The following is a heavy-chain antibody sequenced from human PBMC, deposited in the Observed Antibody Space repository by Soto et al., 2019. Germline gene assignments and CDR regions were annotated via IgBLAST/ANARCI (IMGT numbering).Heavy chain of an antibody. CDR3: ARGLYYDFWSGYYVSYYGMDV. V-gene: IGHV3-30-3*01. D-gene: IGHD3-3*01. CDR2: ISYDGSNK. J-gene: IGHJ6*02. Sequence: PGGSLRLSCAASGFTFSSYAMHWVRQAPGKGLEWVAVISYDGSNKYYADSVKGRFTISRDNSKNTLYLQMNSLRAEDTAVYYCARGLYYDFWSGYYVSYYGMDVWGQGTTVTVSS. CDR1: GFTFSSYA.